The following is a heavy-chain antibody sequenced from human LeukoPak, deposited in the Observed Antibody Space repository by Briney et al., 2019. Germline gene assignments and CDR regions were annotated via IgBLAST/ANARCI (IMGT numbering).Heavy chain of an antibody. CDR2: ISSSSSYI. J-gene: IGHJ4*02. CDR3: AREGQKLPGK. Sequence: SGGSLRLSCAASGFTFSSYSMSWVRQAPGKGLEWVSSISSSSSYIYYADSVKGRFTISRDNAKNSLYLQMNSLRAEDTAVYYCAREGQKLPGKWGQGTLVTVSS. V-gene: IGHV3-21*01. CDR1: GFTFSSYS. D-gene: IGHD3-10*01.